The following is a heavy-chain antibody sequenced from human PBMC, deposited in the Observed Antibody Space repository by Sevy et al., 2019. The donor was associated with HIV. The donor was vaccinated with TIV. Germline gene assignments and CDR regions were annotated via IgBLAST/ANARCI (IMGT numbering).Heavy chain of an antibody. CDR2: ISGSGGST. CDR1: GFTFSSYA. D-gene: IGHD6-19*01. CDR3: AKDRTYSSGWFPY. V-gene: IGHV3-23*01. Sequence: GGSLRLSCAASGFTFSSYAMSWVRQAPGKGLEWVSAISGSGGSTYYAASVKGRFTISRDNSKNTLYLQMNSLRAEDTAVYCCAKDRTYSSGWFPYWGQGTLVTVSS. J-gene: IGHJ4*02.